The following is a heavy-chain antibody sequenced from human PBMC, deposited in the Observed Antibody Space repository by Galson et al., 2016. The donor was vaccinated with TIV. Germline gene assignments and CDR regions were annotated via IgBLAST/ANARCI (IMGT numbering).Heavy chain of an antibody. Sequence: SVKVSCKVSGGSFSTYAINWVRQAPGQGPEWMGRIIPLLGRPDHAQKFQGRVTITADISTDTAYLELSSLRSEDTAIYYCAREVAHVDSVMLNADAFDVWGQGTMVTVSS. CDR1: GGSFSTYA. J-gene: IGHJ3*01. CDR3: AREVAHVDSVMLNADAFDV. D-gene: IGHD3-16*01. CDR2: IIPLLGRP. V-gene: IGHV1-69*04.